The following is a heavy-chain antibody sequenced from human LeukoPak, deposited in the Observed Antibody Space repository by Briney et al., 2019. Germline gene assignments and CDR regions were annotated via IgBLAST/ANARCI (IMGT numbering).Heavy chain of an antibody. CDR2: IYYSGST. D-gene: IGHD6-13*01. J-gene: IGHJ4*02. Sequence: PSQTLSLTCTVSGGSISSGGYYWSWIRQHPGKGLEWIGYIYYSGSTYYNPSLKSRVTISVDTSKNQFSLKLSSVTTADTAVYYCARKHVAAAAYFDYWGQGTLVTVSS. V-gene: IGHV4-31*03. CDR1: GGSISSGGYY. CDR3: ARKHVAAAAYFDY.